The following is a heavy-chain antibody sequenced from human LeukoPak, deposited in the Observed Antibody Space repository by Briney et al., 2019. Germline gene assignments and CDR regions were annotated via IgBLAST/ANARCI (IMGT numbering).Heavy chain of an antibody. CDR1: GFTFSSYG. CDR2: ISGSGGST. CDR3: EKDRMNYSDSSGYTLELDY. V-gene: IGHV3-23*01. D-gene: IGHD3-22*01. J-gene: IGHJ4*02. Sequence: GGSLRPSCAASGFTFSSYGMSWVRQAPGKGLEWVSAISGSGGSTYYADSVKGRFTISRDNSKNTLYLQMDGLRAEGTSVYYCEKDRMNYSDSSGYTLELDYWGQGTLVTVSS.